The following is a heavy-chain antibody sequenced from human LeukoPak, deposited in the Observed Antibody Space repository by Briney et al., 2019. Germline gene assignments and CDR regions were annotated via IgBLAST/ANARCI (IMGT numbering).Heavy chain of an antibody. CDR1: GYTFTSYG. CDR3: AITFFGVVIQNY. CDR2: ISAYNGNT. V-gene: IGHV1-18*01. J-gene: IGHJ4*02. D-gene: IGHD3-3*01. Sequence: GASVKVSCKASGYTFTSYGISWVRQAPRQGLEWMGWISAYNGNTNYAQKLQGRVTMTTDTSTSTAYMELRSLRSDDTAVYYCAITFFGVVIQNYWGQGTLVTVSS.